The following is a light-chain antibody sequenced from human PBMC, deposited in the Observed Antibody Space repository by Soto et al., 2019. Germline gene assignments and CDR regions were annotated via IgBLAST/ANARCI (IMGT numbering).Light chain of an antibody. CDR2: GAS. V-gene: IGKV3-15*01. CDR3: QQYSNWPLT. Sequence: EIVLTQSPGTLSLSPGERATLSCRASQSVISSYLAWYQQKPGQAPSLLIYGASTRDTGIPARFSGSGSGTEFTLTINSLQSEDFAVYYCQQYSNWPLTFGGGTKVDIK. CDR1: QSVISS. J-gene: IGKJ4*01.